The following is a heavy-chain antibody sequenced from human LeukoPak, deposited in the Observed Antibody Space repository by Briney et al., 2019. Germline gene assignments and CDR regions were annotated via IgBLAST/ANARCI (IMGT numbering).Heavy chain of an antibody. J-gene: IGHJ3*02. D-gene: IGHD3-3*01. CDR3: ARPRITIFGVVIDAFDI. Sequence: ASETLSLTCTVSGGSISSSSYYWGWIRQPPGKGLEWIGSIYYSGSTYYNPSLKGRVAISVDTSKNQFSLKLSSVTAADTAVYYYARPRITIFGVVIDAFDIWGQGTMVTVSS. CDR1: GGSISSSSYY. CDR2: IYYSGST. V-gene: IGHV4-39*01.